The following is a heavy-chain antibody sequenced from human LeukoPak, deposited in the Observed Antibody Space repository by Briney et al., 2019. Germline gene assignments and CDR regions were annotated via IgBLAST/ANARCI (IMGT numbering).Heavy chain of an antibody. CDR2: IYYSGST. CDR3: ASGQPPYNGYYTSMLST. CDR1: GGSISSYY. D-gene: IGHD5-12*01. V-gene: IGHV4-59*08. Sequence: NPSETLSLTCTVSGGSISSYYWSWIRQPPGKGLEWIGYIYYSGSTNYNPSLKSRVTISVDTSKNHFSLNLNSVTAADTAVYYCASGQPPYNGYYTSMLSTWGQGTLVTVSS. J-gene: IGHJ4*02.